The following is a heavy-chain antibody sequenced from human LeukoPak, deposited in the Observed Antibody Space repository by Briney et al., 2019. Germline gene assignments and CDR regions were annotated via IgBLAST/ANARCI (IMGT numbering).Heavy chain of an antibody. CDR3: ARKKDGGDAFDI. D-gene: IGHD3-10*01. Sequence: ASVKVSCKSSGYTFTDYYVHWVRQVPGQGLEWMGWINPNSGDTDYALKFQGRVTMTRDTSISTAYMELSSLRSEDTAVYYCARKKDGGDAFDIWGQGTMVTVSS. CDR2: INPNSGDT. J-gene: IGHJ3*02. V-gene: IGHV1-2*02. CDR1: GYTFTDYY.